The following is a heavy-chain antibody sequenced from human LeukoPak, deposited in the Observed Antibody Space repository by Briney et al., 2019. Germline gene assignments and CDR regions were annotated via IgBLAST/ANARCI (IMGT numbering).Heavy chain of an antibody. CDR2: ISSSSSYI. CDR3: AKAYSSSWYDAFDI. Sequence: PGGSLRLSCAASGSTFSSYSMNWVRQAPGKGLEWVSSISSSSSYIYYADSVKGRFTISRDNAKNSLYLQMNSLRAEDTAVYYCAKAYSSSWYDAFDIWGQGTMVTVSS. V-gene: IGHV3-21*01. CDR1: GSTFSSYS. J-gene: IGHJ3*02. D-gene: IGHD6-13*01.